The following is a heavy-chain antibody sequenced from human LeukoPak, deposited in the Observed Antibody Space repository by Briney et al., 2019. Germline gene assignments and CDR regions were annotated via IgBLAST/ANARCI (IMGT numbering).Heavy chain of an antibody. J-gene: IGHJ4*02. CDR3: ARGGIQVSGIDEFDY. V-gene: IGHV3-13*01. CDR1: GFTFIDYD. D-gene: IGHD6-19*01. CDR2: IGIRGDT. Sequence: PGGSLRLSCAASGFTFIDYDMHWVRQVIGKGLEWVSAIGIRGDTHYSGSVKGRFTISRENAESSLYLQMNSLRVEDTAVYYCARGGIQVSGIDEFDYWGQGTLVTVSS.